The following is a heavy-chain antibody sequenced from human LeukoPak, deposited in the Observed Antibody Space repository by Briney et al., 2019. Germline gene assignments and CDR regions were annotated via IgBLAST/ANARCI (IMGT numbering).Heavy chain of an antibody. D-gene: IGHD4-17*01. CDR3: ARGFANGDYTLDY. Sequence: ETLSLTCTVSGGSISSGGYYWSWIRQHPGKGLEWVSVLYRGGSTYYADSVEGRFTISRDNSKNTLSLQMNSLRADDTAVYYCARGFANGDYTLDYWGQGTLVTVSS. J-gene: IGHJ4*02. CDR1: GGSISSGGYY. CDR2: LYRGGST. V-gene: IGHV3-53*01.